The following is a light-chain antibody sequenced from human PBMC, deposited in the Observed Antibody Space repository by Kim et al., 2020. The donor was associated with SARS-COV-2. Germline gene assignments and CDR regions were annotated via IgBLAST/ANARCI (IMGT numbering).Light chain of an antibody. V-gene: IGKV1-16*01. CDR2: SAS. Sequence: ASVGDRVTITGRASQGISNYLSWLQQKPGKAPKSLISSASSLHSGVPPRFSGSGYGTVFTLTINSLQPEDFATYYCQQYDSYPWTFGQGTKVDIK. CDR3: QQYDSYPWT. J-gene: IGKJ1*01. CDR1: QGISNY.